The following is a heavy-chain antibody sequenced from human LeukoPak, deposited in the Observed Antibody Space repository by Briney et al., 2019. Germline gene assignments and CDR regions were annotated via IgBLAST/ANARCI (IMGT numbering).Heavy chain of an antibody. V-gene: IGHV3-21*01. D-gene: IGHD6-6*01. CDR3: ASDYRAARPNY. Sequence: GSLRLSCAASGFTFSSYSMNWVRQAPVKGLEWVSSISSSSSYIYYADSVKGRFTISRDNAKNSLYLQMNSLRAEDTAVYYCASDYRAARPNYWGQGTLVTVSS. CDR1: GFTFSSYS. J-gene: IGHJ4*02. CDR2: ISSSSSYI.